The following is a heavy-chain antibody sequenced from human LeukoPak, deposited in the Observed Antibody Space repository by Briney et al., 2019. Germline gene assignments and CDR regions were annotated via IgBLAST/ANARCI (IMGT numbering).Heavy chain of an antibody. J-gene: IGHJ4*02. CDR3: AISDGYCSSTTCYNPFDY. D-gene: IGHD2-2*02. Sequence: SETLSLTCTVSCGSIRSYYWRWMRQPPGKGLVCIGYIHYSGSTNYNPSLKSRVTISVDTSKNQFSLKLSSVTAADTAVYYCAISDGYCSSTTCYNPFDYWGQGTLVTVSS. CDR1: CGSIRSYY. V-gene: IGHV4-59*12. CDR2: IHYSGST.